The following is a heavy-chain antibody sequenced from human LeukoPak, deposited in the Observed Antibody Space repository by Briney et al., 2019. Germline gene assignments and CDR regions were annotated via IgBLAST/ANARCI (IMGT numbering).Heavy chain of an antibody. V-gene: IGHV1-2*04. D-gene: IGHD5-18*01. CDR1: GYTFTGYY. CDR2: INPNSGGT. Sequence: GASVKVSCKASGYTFTGYYMHWVRQAPGQGLEWMGWINPNSGGTNYAQKFQGWVTMTRDTSISTAYMELSRLRSDDTAVYYCARAPNPTWIQTYYYYYYGMDVWGQGTTVTVSS. J-gene: IGHJ6*02. CDR3: ARAPNPTWIQTYYYYYYGMDV.